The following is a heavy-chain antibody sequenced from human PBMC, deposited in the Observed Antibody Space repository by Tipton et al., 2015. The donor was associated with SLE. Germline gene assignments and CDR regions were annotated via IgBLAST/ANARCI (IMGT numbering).Heavy chain of an antibody. CDR1: GFTFSAYG. J-gene: IGHJ4*02. Sequence: SLRLSCAASGFTFSAYGMSWVRQVPGKGLEWVSLIYSGGKTSFADSVKGRFSISRDNSENTLHLQMRSLRAEDTAVYYCAKLDGYNSNYFDSWGQGTLVTVSS. D-gene: IGHD1-1*01. CDR2: IYSGGKT. V-gene: IGHV3-23*03. CDR3: AKLDGYNSNYFDS.